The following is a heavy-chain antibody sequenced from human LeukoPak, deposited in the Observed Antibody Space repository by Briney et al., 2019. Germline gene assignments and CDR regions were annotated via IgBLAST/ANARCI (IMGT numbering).Heavy chain of an antibody. CDR2: IRYDGSNK. D-gene: IGHD3-22*01. CDR1: GFTFSSYG. V-gene: IGHV3-30*02. J-gene: IGHJ4*02. CDR3: AKDENYYDSSGYFGCFDY. Sequence: HPGGSLRLSCAASGFTFSSYGMHWVRQAPGKGLEWVAFIRYDGSNKYYADPVKGRFTISRDNSKNTLYLQMNSLRAEDTAVYYCAKDENYYDSSGYFGCFDYWGQGTLVTVSS.